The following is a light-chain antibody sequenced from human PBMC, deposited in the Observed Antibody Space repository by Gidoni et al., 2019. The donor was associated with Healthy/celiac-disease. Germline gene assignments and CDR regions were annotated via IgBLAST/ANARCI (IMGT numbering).Light chain of an antibody. CDR3: QQYGSSPYT. Sequence: ELVLTQSPGTLSLSPGERATLSCRASQSVSSSYLAWYQQKPGQAPRLLIYGASSRATGIPDRFSGSGSGTDFTLTISRLEPEDFAVYYCQQYGSSPYTFGGXTKVEIK. J-gene: IGKJ4*01. CDR2: GAS. CDR1: QSVSSSY. V-gene: IGKV3-20*01.